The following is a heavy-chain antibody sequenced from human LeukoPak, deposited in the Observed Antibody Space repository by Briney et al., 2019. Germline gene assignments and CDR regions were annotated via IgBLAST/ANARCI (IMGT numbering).Heavy chain of an antibody. Sequence: GGSLRLSCAASGFTFSSYSMNWVRQAPGKGLEWVSSISSSSSYIYYADSVKGRFTISRDNSKNTLYLQMNSLRAEDTAVYYCARVGYSSGWYRNWGQGTLVTVSS. J-gene: IGHJ4*02. CDR1: GFTFSSYS. CDR2: ISSSSSYI. V-gene: IGHV3-21*01. CDR3: ARVGYSSGWYRN. D-gene: IGHD6-19*01.